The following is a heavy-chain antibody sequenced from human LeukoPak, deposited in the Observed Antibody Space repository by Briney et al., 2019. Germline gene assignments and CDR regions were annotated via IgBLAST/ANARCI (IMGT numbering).Heavy chain of an antibody. Sequence: PGGSLRLSCAASGFTFSSYAMSWVRQAPGKGLEWVSAISGSGGSTYYADSVKGRFTISRDNSKNTLYLQMNSLRAEDTAVYYCAKEAYYYGSGSYGFDYWGQGTLVTVSS. CDR1: GFTFSSYA. CDR2: ISGSGGST. D-gene: IGHD3-10*01. V-gene: IGHV3-23*01. CDR3: AKEAYYYGSGSYGFDY. J-gene: IGHJ4*02.